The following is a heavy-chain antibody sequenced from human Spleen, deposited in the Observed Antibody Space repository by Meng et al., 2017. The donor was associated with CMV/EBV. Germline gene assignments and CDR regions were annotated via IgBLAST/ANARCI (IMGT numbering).Heavy chain of an antibody. V-gene: IGHV3-21*01. CDR2: IRSSSSYI. J-gene: IGHJ6*02. D-gene: IGHD3-10*01. CDR3: ARDPALLWFGESSYGMDV. Sequence: GESLKISCAASGFSFSTYNVNWVRQAPGEGLEWVSSIRSSSSYISYADSVKGRFTISRDNARNSLNLQMNNLRLEDTAVYYGARDPALLWFGESSYGMDVWGQGTTVTVSS. CDR1: GFSFSTYN.